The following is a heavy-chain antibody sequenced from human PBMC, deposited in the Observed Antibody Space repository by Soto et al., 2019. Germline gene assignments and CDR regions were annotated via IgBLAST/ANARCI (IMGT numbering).Heavy chain of an antibody. CDR3: ARGGPRDDYSLCY. J-gene: IGHJ4*02. CDR2: ISYDGSNK. V-gene: IGHV3-30*03. Sequence: GGSLRLSCAASGITFSSYGMHWVRQAPGKGLEWVAVISYDGSNKYYADSVKGRFTISRDNSKNTLYLQMNSLRSDDFAVYYCARGGPRDDYSLCYWGQGTLVTVSS. D-gene: IGHD4-4*01. CDR1: GITFSSYG.